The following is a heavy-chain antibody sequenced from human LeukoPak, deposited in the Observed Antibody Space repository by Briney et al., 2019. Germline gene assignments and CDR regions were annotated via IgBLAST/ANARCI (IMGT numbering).Heavy chain of an antibody. CDR1: GFTFSSYG. CDR2: ISYDGSNK. Sequence: GRSLRLSCAASGFTFSSYGMHWVRQAPGKGLEWVAVISYDGSNKYYADSVKGRFTISRDNSKNTLYLQMNSLRAEDTAEYYCANDGPFDYWGQGTLVTVSS. V-gene: IGHV3-30*18. CDR3: ANDGPFDY. J-gene: IGHJ4*02.